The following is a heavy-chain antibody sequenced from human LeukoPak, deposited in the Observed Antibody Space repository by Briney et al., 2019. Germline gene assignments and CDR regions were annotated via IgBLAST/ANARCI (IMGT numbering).Heavy chain of an antibody. CDR1: GYSFTTYY. D-gene: IGHD1-26*01. Sequence: ASVRVSCKASGYSFTTYYMHWVRQAPGQGLEWTGIINPSRGSATYAQKFQGRVTITRDTSTTTVYMELSSLRSEDTAVYYCAREGEWELEVIGGYWGQGTLVTVSS. CDR3: AREGEWELEVIGGY. J-gene: IGHJ4*02. CDR2: INPSRGSA. V-gene: IGHV1-46*01.